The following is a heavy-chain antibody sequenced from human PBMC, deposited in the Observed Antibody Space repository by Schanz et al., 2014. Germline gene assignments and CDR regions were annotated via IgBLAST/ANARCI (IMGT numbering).Heavy chain of an antibody. V-gene: IGHV3-23*04. CDR1: GFTFSSYA. CDR3: ARDGDFDY. Sequence: VQLVESGGDLVKPGGSLSLSCAGSGFTFSSYAMSWVRQTPGKGLEWVSVISGSGVTIYYADSVKGRFTISRDNSKNTLYLQMNSLRAEDTAVYYCARDGDFDYWGQGTLVTVSS. J-gene: IGHJ4*02. CDR2: ISGSGVTI.